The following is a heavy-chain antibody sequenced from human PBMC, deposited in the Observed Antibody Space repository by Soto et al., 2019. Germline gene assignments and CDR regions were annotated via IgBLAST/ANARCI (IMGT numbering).Heavy chain of an antibody. Sequence: SETLSLTCTVSGGSISSYYWSWIRQPPGKGLEWIGYIYYSGSTNYNPSLKSRVTISVDTSKNQFSLKLSSVTAADTAVYYCARVGPLRCLDYWGQGTLVTAPQ. CDR1: GGSISSYY. J-gene: IGHJ4*02. CDR3: ARVGPLRCLDY. D-gene: IGHD4-17*01. V-gene: IGHV4-59*01. CDR2: IYYSGST.